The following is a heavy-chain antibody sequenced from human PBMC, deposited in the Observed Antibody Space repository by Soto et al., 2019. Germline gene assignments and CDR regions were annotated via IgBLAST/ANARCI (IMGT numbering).Heavy chain of an antibody. J-gene: IGHJ4*02. V-gene: IGHV3-30*03. CDR3: ARVQPQTHFDX. CDR1: GFTFSSYG. CDR2: ISYDGSNK. Sequence: GGSLRLSCAASGFTFSSYGMHWVRQAPGKGLEWVAVISYDGSNKYYADSVKGRFTTSRDNSKNTLYLQMNSLRAEDTAVYYCARVQPQTHFDXWGQGTLVTVSS.